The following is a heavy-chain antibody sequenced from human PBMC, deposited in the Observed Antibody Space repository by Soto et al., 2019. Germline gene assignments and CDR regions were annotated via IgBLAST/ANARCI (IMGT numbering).Heavy chain of an antibody. J-gene: IGHJ4*02. V-gene: IGHV1-69*02. CDR1: GDTFNFYS. CDR3: ASNYGSGYRAFAS. Sequence: QVQLVQSGAEVKSAGSSVKVSCKASGDTFNFYSINWVRQAPGLGLEWVGRVNPILSLSNYAQRFQSSVTMTADKSTGTAYMELRSVRSEATAIYYCASNYGSGYRAFASWGQGALVTVSS. D-gene: IGHD3-10*01. CDR2: VNPILSLS.